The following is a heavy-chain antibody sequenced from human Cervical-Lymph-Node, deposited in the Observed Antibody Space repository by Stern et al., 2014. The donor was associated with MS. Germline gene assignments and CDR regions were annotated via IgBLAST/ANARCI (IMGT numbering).Heavy chain of an antibody. CDR1: GFTFSSYG. CDR2: IWYDGSNK. D-gene: IGHD6-13*01. Sequence: VQLVESGGGVVQPGRSLRLSCAASGFTFSSYGMPWVRQAPGKGLAWVAVIWYDGSNKYYGDSGKGRLTISRDNSKNTLYLQMNSLKAEDTAVYYCARGTIAAAGTTDYWGQGTLVTVSS. CDR3: ARGTIAAAGTTDY. J-gene: IGHJ4*02. V-gene: IGHV3-33*01.